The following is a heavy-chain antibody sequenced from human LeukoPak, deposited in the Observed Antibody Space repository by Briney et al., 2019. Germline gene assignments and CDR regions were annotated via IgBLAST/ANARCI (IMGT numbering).Heavy chain of an antibody. CDR1: GFTFSSYD. CDR2: IGTAGDT. J-gene: IGHJ3*02. V-gene: IGHV3-13*01. CDR3: AREDSTGAFDI. Sequence: PGGSLRLSCAASGFTFSSYDMHWGRQATGKGLEWVSAIGTAGDTYYPGSVKGRFTISRENAKNSLYLQMNSLRAGDTAVYYCAREDSTGAFDIWGQGTMVTVSS.